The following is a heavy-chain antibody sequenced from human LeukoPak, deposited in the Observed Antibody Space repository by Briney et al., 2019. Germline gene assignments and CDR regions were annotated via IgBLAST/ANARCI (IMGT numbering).Heavy chain of an antibody. D-gene: IGHD6-6*01. V-gene: IGHV4-34*01. CDR2: INHSGST. CDR1: GGSFSGYY. CDR3: ARGRKAARLKYYYYYYMDV. Sequence: PSETLSLTCAVYGGSFSGYYWSWIRQPPGKGLEWIGEINHSGSTNYNPSLKSRVTISVDTSKNQFSLKLSSVTAADTAVYYCARGRKAARLKYYYYYYMDVWGKGTTVTVSS. J-gene: IGHJ6*03.